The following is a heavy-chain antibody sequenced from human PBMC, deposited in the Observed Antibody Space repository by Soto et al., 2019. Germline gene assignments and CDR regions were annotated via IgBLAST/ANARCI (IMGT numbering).Heavy chain of an antibody. J-gene: IGHJ4*02. CDR2: MSYDGTKQ. CDR1: GFTFSSYE. D-gene: IGHD6-13*01. Sequence: GGSLRLSCAASGFTFSSYEMNWVRQAPGKGLEWVAAMSYDGTKQYYVDSVKGRFTISRDNSRNTLFLQLNSLRDEDTAVYYCAKEYGSTWIDHWGQGTQVTVSS. V-gene: IGHV3-30*18. CDR3: AKEYGSTWIDH.